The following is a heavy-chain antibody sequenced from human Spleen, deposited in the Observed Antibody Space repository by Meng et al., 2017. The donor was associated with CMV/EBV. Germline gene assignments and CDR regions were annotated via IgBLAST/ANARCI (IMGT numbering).Heavy chain of an antibody. Sequence: GGSLRLSCAASGFNFSSYDMQWVRQVTGKGLEWVSAIGAAGDTYYLGSVKGRFTISRENAKNSLYLQINSLRAGDTAVYYCVRDFRWFHLRAYGMDVWGQGTTVTVSS. CDR3: VRDFRWFHLRAYGMDV. D-gene: IGHD4-23*01. CDR2: IGAAGDT. J-gene: IGHJ6*02. V-gene: IGHV3-13*01. CDR1: GFNFSSYD.